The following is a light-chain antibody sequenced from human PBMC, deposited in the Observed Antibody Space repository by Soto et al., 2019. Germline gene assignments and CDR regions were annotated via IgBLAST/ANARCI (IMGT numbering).Light chain of an antibody. V-gene: IGKV3-15*01. CDR2: GAS. Sequence: EIVMTQSPATLSVSPGERATLSCRASQSVSNNLAWYQQKPGQAPRLLIYGASTRATGIPARFSGSGSGTEFTLTFSSLQSEDFAVYYCQQYNNWPRTFGQGTKVVIK. J-gene: IGKJ1*01. CDR1: QSVSNN. CDR3: QQYNNWPRT.